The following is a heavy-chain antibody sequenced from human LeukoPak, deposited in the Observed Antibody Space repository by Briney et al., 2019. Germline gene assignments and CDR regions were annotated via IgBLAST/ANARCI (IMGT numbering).Heavy chain of an antibody. J-gene: IGHJ6*02. V-gene: IGHV3-23*01. Sequence: GGSLRLSCAASGFTFSSYAMSWVRQAPGKGLEGVSAISGSGGGTYYADSVKGRFTISRDNSKNTLYLQMNSLRAEDTSVYYCAKDMVRGVNYYYGMYVWRQGTTVTVSS. D-gene: IGHD3-10*01. CDR3: AKDMVRGVNYYYGMYV. CDR2: ISGSGGGT. CDR1: GFTFSSYA.